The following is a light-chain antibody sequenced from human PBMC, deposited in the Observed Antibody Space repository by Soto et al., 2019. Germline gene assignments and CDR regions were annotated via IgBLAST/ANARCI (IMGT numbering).Light chain of an antibody. V-gene: IGKV3-15*01. J-gene: IGKJ1*01. Sequence: EIVMTQSPATLSVSPGDGATLSCRASQSVDSNLAWYQQKPGQTPRLLIYGASTRATGIPARFSGSGSGTEFTLTISSLQSEDFAVYFCQQYNNWPRTFGQGTKVDIK. CDR3: QQYNNWPRT. CDR2: GAS. CDR1: QSVDSN.